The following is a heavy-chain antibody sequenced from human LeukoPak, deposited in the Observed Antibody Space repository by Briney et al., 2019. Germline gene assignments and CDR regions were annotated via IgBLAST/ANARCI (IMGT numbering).Heavy chain of an antibody. Sequence: GRSLRLSCAASGFTFSSYAMHWVRQAPGKGLEWVAVISYDGSNKYYADSVKGRFTISRDNSKNTLYLQMNSLRAEDTAVYYCARSRTRICGHNACYVDLQARWGQGTLVTVSS. CDR3: ARSRTRICGHNACYVDLQAR. CDR2: ISYDGSNK. J-gene: IGHJ4*02. CDR1: GFTFSSYA. D-gene: IGHD2-2*01. V-gene: IGHV3-30*04.